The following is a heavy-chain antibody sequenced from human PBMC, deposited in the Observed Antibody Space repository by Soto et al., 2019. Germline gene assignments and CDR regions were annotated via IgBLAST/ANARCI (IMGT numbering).Heavy chain of an antibody. CDR1: GGSSSGYY. D-gene: IGHD3-10*01. CDR3: ARSPTYYYGSGYYYGMDV. CDR2: IYTSGST. Sequence: SETLSLTWTVSGGSSSGYYWSWIGQPAGKGLEWIGRIYTSGSTNYNPSLKSRVTMSVDTSKNQFSLKLSSVTAADTAVYYCARSPTYYYGSGYYYGMDVWGQGTTVTVSS. V-gene: IGHV4-4*07. J-gene: IGHJ6*02.